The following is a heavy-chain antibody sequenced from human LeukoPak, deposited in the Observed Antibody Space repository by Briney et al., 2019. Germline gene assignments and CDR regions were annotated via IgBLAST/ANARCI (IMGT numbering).Heavy chain of an antibody. J-gene: IGHJ5*02. CDR3: ARDSFSFWSAYYRGLDP. D-gene: IGHD3-3*01. CDR1: GFTVSSNY. V-gene: IGHV3-53*01. Sequence: GGSLRLSCAASGFTVSSNYMSWVCQAPGKGLEWVSVIYSGGSTYYADSVKGRFTISRDNSKNTLYLQMNSLRAEDTAVYYCARDSFSFWSAYYRGLDPWGQGTLVTVSS. CDR2: IYSGGST.